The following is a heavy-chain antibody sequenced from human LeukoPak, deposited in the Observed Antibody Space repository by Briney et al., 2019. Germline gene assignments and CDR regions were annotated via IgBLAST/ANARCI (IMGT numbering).Heavy chain of an antibody. CDR1: GFTFSSYW. D-gene: IGHD5-12*01. J-gene: IGHJ3*02. CDR2: INSDGSST. Sequence: GGSLRLSCAASGFTFSSYWMHWVRQAPGKGLVWISRINSDGSSTSYADSVKGRFTISRDNAKNSLYLQMNSLRAEDTAVYYCARDGDSGYPAPFDIWGQGTMVTVSS. CDR3: ARDGDSGYPAPFDI. V-gene: IGHV3-74*01.